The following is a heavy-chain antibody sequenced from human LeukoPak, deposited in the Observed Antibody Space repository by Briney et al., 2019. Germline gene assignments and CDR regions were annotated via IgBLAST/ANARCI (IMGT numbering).Heavy chain of an antibody. Sequence: GSLRLSCAVSGITLSNYGMSWVRQAPGKGLEWVSSTSSTGSYMYYEDSVKGRFTISRDNAKNSLFLQMNSLRAEDTAVYYCARTYSSGWYDLYYMDVWGKGTTVTVSS. V-gene: IGHV3-21*01. CDR1: GITLSNYG. J-gene: IGHJ6*03. CDR2: TSSTGSYM. CDR3: ARTYSSGWYDLYYMDV. D-gene: IGHD6-19*01.